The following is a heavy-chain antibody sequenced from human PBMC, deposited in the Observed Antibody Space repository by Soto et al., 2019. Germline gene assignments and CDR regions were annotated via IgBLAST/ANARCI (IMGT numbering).Heavy chain of an antibody. Sequence: GASLKISCKGSGYSFSSYWISWVRQMPGKGLEWMGRIDPSDSYTNYSPSFQGHVTISADKSISTAYLQWSSLKVSDTAMYYCARRLGTPTIAAYYYYYGMDVWGQGTTVTVPS. J-gene: IGHJ6*02. V-gene: IGHV5-10-1*01. CDR1: GYSFSSYW. CDR3: ARRLGTPTIAAYYYYYGMDV. D-gene: IGHD6-13*01. CDR2: IDPSDSYT.